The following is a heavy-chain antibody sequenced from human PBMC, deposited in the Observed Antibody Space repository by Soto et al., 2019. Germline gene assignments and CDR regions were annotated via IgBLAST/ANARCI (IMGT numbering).Heavy chain of an antibody. CDR3: GTWRGSSWFDY. CDR1: GFTFSSYS. CDR2: IFSSDSSA. Sequence: GEYLKISCKASGFTFSSYSLGWVRHMPGKGLQWMGNIFSSDSSAKYSPSFVGQVTISVDRSINTAYLQWSSLKASDTAIYYCGTWRGSSWFDYWGPGTLVTVSS. J-gene: IGHJ4*02. V-gene: IGHV5-51*01. D-gene: IGHD2-2*01.